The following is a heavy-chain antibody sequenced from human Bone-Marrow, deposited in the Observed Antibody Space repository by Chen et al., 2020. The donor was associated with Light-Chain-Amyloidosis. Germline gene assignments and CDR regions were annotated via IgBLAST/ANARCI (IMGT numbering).Heavy chain of an antibody. V-gene: IGHV3-9*01. Sequence: EVQLVESGGGLVQPGRSLRLSCAASGFTFTDYAVHWVRLVPGKGLKWVSGINWDSGFIDYADSVKGRFTISRDNAKNSLYLQMNSLRTEDTALYYCVKDVENSSPSYFDYWGQGTLVTVSS. D-gene: IGHD6-6*01. CDR2: INWDSGFI. CDR1: GFTFTDYA. CDR3: VKDVENSSPSYFDY. J-gene: IGHJ4*02.